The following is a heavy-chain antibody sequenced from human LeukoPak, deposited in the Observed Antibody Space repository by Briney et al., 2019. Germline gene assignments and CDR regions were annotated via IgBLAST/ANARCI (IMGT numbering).Heavy chain of an antibody. J-gene: IGHJ4*02. V-gene: IGHV1-2*02. CDR3: ARGEAPEDK. CDR1: GYTFTGYY. Sequence: GASVKVSCKASGYTFTGYYIQWVRQAPGQGLEWLGWINPHTGDTYHAQEFQGRVTMTSDASVNTAYLQLSRLKSDDTAIYFCARGEAPEDKWGQGTLVAVSS. CDR2: INPHTGDT.